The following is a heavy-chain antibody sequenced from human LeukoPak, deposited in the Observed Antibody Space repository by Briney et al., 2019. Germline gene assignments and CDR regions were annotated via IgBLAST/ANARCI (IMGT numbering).Heavy chain of an antibody. D-gene: IGHD6-19*01. J-gene: IGHJ4*02. CDR1: GFPFNTQD. CDR2: IHADGVGT. Sequence: PGGSLRLSCAASGFPFNTQDIRWVRQAPGQGLEWVSSIHADGVGTFYADSVRGRFTISTDNSKNTLDLQMNSLRVEDTAVYYCGKGRVSEWGQGTLVTVSS. V-gene: IGHV3-23*01. CDR3: GKGRVSE.